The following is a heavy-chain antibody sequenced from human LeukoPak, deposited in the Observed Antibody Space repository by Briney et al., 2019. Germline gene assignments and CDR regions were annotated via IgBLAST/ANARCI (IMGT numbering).Heavy chain of an antibody. D-gene: IGHD3-10*01. Sequence: SETLSLTCTVSGGSISSGSYYWSWIRQPAGKGLEWIGRIYTSGSTNYNPSLKSRVTISVDTSKNQFSLKLSSVTAADTAVYYCARDVYYGSGSYFMGVWGKGTTVTISS. J-gene: IGHJ6*04. CDR3: ARDVYYGSGSYFMGV. V-gene: IGHV4-61*02. CDR1: GGSISSGSYY. CDR2: IYTSGST.